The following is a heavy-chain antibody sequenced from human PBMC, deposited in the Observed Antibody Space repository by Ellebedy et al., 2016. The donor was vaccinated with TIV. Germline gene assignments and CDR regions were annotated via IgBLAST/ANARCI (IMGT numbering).Heavy chain of an antibody. CDR2: ISAYNGNT. CDR1: GYTFTSYG. V-gene: IGHV1-18*01. CDR3: ARCKYYYDSSGLLPWFDP. J-gene: IGHJ5*02. Sequence: ASVKVSCKASGYTFTSYGISWVRQAPGQGLEWMGWISAYNGNTNHAQKLQGRVTMTTDTSTSTAYMELRSLRSDDTAVYYCARCKYYYDSSGLLPWFDPWGQGTLVTVSS. D-gene: IGHD3-22*01.